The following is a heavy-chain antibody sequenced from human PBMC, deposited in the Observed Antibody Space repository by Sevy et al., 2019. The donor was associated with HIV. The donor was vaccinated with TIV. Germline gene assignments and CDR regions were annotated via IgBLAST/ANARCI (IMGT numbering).Heavy chain of an antibody. CDR2: IYPGDSDT. Sequence: GESLKISCKGSGYSFTSYWIGWVRQMPGKGLEWMGIIYPGDSDTRYSPSFQGQVTISADKSINTAYLQWSSLKASETAMYYCGRAMVSGSSHDAFDVWGQGTVVTVSS. D-gene: IGHD1-26*01. CDR1: GYSFTSYW. CDR3: GRAMVSGSSHDAFDV. V-gene: IGHV5-51*01. J-gene: IGHJ3*01.